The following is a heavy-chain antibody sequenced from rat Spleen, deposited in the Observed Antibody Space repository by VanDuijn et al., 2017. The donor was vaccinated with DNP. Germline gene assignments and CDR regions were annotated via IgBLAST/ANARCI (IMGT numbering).Heavy chain of an antibody. V-gene: IGHV5-29*01. CDR3: TMGSSYWYFDF. Sequence: EVLLVESDGGLVQPGRSLKLSCAVSGFTFSDYYMAWVRQAPAKGLEWVATLSYDGSSTYYRDSVKGRFTISRDNAKSTLYLQMDSLRSEDTATYYCTMGSSYWYFDFWGPGTMVTVSS. CDR2: LSYDGSST. CDR1: GFTFSDYY. D-gene: IGHD5-1*01. J-gene: IGHJ1*01.